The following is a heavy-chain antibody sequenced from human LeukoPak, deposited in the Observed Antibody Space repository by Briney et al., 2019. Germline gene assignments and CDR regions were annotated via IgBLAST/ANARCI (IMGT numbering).Heavy chain of an antibody. CDR3: ARDSYDSSGYSDY. V-gene: IGHV3-7*01. D-gene: IGHD3-22*01. J-gene: IGHJ4*02. CDR1: GFTFSSYW. Sequence: GGSLRLSCAASGFTFSSYWMSWVRQAPGKGLEWVANIKQDGSEKYYVDSVKGRFTISRDNSKNTLYLQMGSLRPGDMAVYYCARDSYDSSGYSDYWGQGTLVTVSS. CDR2: IKQDGSEK.